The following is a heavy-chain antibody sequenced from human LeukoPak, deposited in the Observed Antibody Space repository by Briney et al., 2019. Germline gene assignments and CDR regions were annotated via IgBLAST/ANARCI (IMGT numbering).Heavy chain of an antibody. CDR3: ARLKWLSPYGSGSYSLYYFDY. Sequence: GESLLISCQGSGSLFTSYWISWVRPVPGKGLEWMGRIDPSDSYTNYSPSFQGHVTISADKSISTAYLQWSSLKASDTAMYYCARLKWLSPYGSGSYSLYYFDYWGQGTLVTVSS. CDR1: GSLFTSYW. J-gene: IGHJ4*02. D-gene: IGHD3-10*01. CDR2: IDPSDSYT. V-gene: IGHV5-10-1*01.